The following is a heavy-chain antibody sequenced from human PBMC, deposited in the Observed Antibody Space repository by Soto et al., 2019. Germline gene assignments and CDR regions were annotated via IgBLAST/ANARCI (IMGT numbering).Heavy chain of an antibody. D-gene: IGHD2-2*01. J-gene: IGHJ6*02. CDR3: TTCTSCPRGGYYYYYYGMDV. CDR1: GFTFSSYS. Sequence: GGSLRLSCAASGFTFSSYSMNWVRQAPGKGLEWVGRIKSKTDGGTTDYAAPVKGRFTISRDDSKNTLYLQMNSLKTEDTAVYYCTTCTSCPRGGYYYYYYGMDVWGQGTTVTVSS. CDR2: IKSKTDGGTT. V-gene: IGHV3-15*01.